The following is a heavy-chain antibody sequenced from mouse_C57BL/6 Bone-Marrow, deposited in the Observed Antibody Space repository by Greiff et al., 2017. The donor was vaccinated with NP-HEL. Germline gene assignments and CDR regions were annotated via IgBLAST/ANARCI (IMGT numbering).Heavy chain of an antibody. D-gene: IGHD2-3*01. CDR1: GYTFTDYY. J-gene: IGHJ3*01. CDR3: ARHDYDGLRGFAY. CDR2: INPNNGGT. Sequence: EVQLQQSGPELVKPGASVKISCKASGYTFTDYYMNWVKQSHGQSLEWIGDINPNNGGTSYNQKFKGKATLTVDKSSSTAYMELRSLTSEDSAVYYCARHDYDGLRGFAYWGQGTLVTVAA. V-gene: IGHV1-26*01.